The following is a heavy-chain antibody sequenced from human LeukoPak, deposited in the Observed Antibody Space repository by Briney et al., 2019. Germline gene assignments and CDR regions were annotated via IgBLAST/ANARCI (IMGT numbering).Heavy chain of an antibody. CDR3: ARFGRSTSGMDV. V-gene: IGHV1-18*01. Sequence: ASVKVSCKASGYTFTSFGISWVRQAPGQGLEWMGWISAYNGKIKYAQNLQGRVTMTTDTSTSTAYMELRSLRSDDTAVYYCARFGRSTSGMDVWGQGTTVTVSS. J-gene: IGHJ6*02. D-gene: IGHD2-2*01. CDR2: ISAYNGKI. CDR1: GYTFTSFG.